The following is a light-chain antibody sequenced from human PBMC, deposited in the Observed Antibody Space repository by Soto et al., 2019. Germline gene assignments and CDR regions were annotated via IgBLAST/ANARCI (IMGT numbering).Light chain of an antibody. CDR1: QSVSSF. CDR3: QQYNNWPPWT. V-gene: IGKV3-11*01. J-gene: IGKJ1*01. Sequence: EIVLTQSPVTLSLSPGEIATLSCRASQSVSSFLAWYQQKPGQAPRLLIYEASNRATGIPARFSGSGSGTDFTLTINSLQSEDFAVYYCQQYNNWPPWTFGQGTKVDIK. CDR2: EAS.